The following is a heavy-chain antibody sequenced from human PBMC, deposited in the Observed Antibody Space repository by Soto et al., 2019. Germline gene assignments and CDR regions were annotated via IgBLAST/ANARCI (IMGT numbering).Heavy chain of an antibody. J-gene: IGHJ5*02. D-gene: IGHD3-3*01. CDR1: GGSISSYY. V-gene: IGHV4-59*01. Sequence: PSETLSLTCTVSGGSISSYYWSWIRQPPGKGLEWIGYIYYSGSTNYNPSLKSRVTISVDTSKNQFSLKLSSVTAADTAVYYCARLDQKNENLLTIIPVSSWFDPWGQGTLVTVSS. CDR2: IYYSGST. CDR3: ARLDQKNENLLTIIPVSSWFDP.